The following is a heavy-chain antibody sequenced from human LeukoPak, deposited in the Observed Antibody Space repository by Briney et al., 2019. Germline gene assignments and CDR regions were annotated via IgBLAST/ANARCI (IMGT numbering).Heavy chain of an antibody. CDR3: ARDHVSYYLDP. Sequence: ASVKVSCKASGYTFTNYDINWVRQATGQGLEWMGYMNPNSGNTGYAQKLQDRVTMTTDTSTSTAYMELRSLRSDDTAVYFCARDHVSYYLDPWGQGTLVTVSS. CDR1: GYTFTNYD. CDR2: MNPNSGNT. D-gene: IGHD1-26*01. V-gene: IGHV1-8*02. J-gene: IGHJ5*02.